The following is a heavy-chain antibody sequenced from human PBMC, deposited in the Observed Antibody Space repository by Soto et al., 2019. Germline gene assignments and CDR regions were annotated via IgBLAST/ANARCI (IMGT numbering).Heavy chain of an antibody. V-gene: IGHV2-5*01. D-gene: IGHD4-17*01. Sequence: GPTLVNPTQTLTLTCSFSGFSLSTGGRGVGWIRQPPGKALEWLAVIYWNDDERYSPSLKNRLTITKDTSKNQVVLTLTNIDTVDTATYYCAHRGYGNCPRDNWFDPWGQGTLVTVSS. CDR3: AHRGYGNCPRDNWFDP. J-gene: IGHJ5*02. CDR2: IYWNDDE. CDR1: GFSLSTGGRG.